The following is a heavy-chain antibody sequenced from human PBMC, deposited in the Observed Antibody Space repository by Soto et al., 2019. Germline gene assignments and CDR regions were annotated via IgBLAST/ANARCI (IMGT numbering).Heavy chain of an antibody. CDR3: ARELNYDILTGYPKWFDY. V-gene: IGHV3-74*01. CDR2: INSDGSST. CDR1: GFTFSSYW. Sequence: PGGSLRLSCAASGFTFSSYWMHWVRQAPGKGLVWVSRINSDGSSTSYADSVKGRFTISRDNAKNTLYLQMNSLRAEDTAVYYCARELNYDILTGYPKWFDYWGQGTLVTVSS. D-gene: IGHD3-9*01. J-gene: IGHJ4*02.